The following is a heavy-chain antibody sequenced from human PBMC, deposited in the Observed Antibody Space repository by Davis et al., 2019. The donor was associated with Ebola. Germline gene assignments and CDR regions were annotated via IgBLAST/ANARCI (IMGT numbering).Heavy chain of an antibody. CDR3: ARGDWFDP. CDR1: GGSISSYY. V-gene: IGHV4-59*12. CDR2: IYHSGST. J-gene: IGHJ5*02. Sequence: MPSETLSLTCTVSGGSISSYYWSWIRQPPGKGLEWIGYIYHSGSTYYNPSLKSLVTISVDRSKNHFSLKLSSVTAADTAVYYCARGDWFDPWGQGTLVTVSS.